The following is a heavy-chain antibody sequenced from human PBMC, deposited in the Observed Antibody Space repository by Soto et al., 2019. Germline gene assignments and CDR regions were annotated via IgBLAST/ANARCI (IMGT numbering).Heavy chain of an antibody. CDR2: IMPTSGRP. Sequence: QVQLVQSGAEVKKPGSSVKVSCKASGGTFSKSGISWVRQAPGQGLECMGVIMPTSGRPDYAQKFQGRVIMTADESTSTAYMELSGLTSEDTAVYYCARTPITGPPPPRGFFDLWGRGTLVTVSS. J-gene: IGHJ2*01. CDR1: GGTFSKSG. CDR3: ARTPITGPPPPRGFFDL. V-gene: IGHV1-69*01. D-gene: IGHD1-20*01.